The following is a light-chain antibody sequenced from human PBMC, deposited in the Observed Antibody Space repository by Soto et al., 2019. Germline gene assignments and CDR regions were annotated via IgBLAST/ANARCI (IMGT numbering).Light chain of an antibody. Sequence: DIKMKKSPSSLSAYEGDRVTFACRASQGISNYLAWYQQKPGKVPKLLIYAASTLQSGVPSRFSGSGSGTDFTLTISSLQPEDFATYYCQQSYNIPRTFGQGTRLEI. J-gene: IGKJ5*01. CDR1: QGISNY. CDR2: AAS. CDR3: QQSYNIPRT. V-gene: IGKV1-27*01.